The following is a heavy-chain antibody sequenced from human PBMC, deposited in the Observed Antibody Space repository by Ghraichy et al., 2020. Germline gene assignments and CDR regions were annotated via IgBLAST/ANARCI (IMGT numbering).Heavy chain of an antibody. J-gene: IGHJ4*02. Sequence: ESLNISCTVSGGSISSYYWSWIRQPPGKGLEWIGYIYYSGSTNYNPSLKSRVTISVDTSKNQFSLKLSSVTAADTAVYYCARLGSRGSYEEYYFDYWGQGTLVTVSS. CDR2: IYYSGST. CDR3: ARLGSRGSYEEYYFDY. V-gene: IGHV4-59*08. CDR1: GGSISSYY. D-gene: IGHD1-26*01.